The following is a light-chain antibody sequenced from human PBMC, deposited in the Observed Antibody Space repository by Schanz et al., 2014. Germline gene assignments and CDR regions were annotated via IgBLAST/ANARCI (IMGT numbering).Light chain of an antibody. CDR2: DVS. J-gene: IGLJ3*02. Sequence: QSALTQPASVSGSPGQSITISCTGTSSDVGGYNYVSWYRQHPSKAPKLMIYDVSNRPSGVSNRFSGSKSGNTASLTVSGLQAEDEAEYYCSSNVGSNNVQFGGGTQLTVL. V-gene: IGLV2-14*01. CDR1: SSDVGGYNY. CDR3: SSNVGSNNVQ.